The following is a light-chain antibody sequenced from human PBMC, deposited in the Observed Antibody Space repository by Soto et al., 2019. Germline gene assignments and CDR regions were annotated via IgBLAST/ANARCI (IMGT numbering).Light chain of an antibody. Sequence: EIVMTQSPVTLSVSPGERATLSCRASQSVSTNLAWYQQKPGQGTRLLIYSASTGATGIPARFSASGSGTEFTLTISTLQSEDFAVYYCQQYHNWPLTFGGGTKVEI. CDR1: QSVSTN. V-gene: IGKV3-15*01. CDR2: SAS. CDR3: QQYHNWPLT. J-gene: IGKJ4*01.